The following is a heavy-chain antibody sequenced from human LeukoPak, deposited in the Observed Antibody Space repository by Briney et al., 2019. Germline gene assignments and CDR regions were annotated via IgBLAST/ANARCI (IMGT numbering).Heavy chain of an antibody. V-gene: IGHV3-23*01. CDR3: AKAYASVGYYYNFDY. Sequence: GGSLRLSCAASGFTFSTYAMSWVRRAPGKGLEWVSGISGSTGTTYYADSVKGRFTISRDNSKNTLYLQMISLRAEDTAVYFCAKAYASVGYYYNFDYWGQGTLVTVSS. D-gene: IGHD3-22*01. CDR1: GFTFSTYA. J-gene: IGHJ4*02. CDR2: ISGSTGTT.